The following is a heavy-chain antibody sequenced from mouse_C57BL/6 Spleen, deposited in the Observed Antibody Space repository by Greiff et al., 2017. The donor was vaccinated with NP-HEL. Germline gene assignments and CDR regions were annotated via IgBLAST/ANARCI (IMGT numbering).Heavy chain of an antibody. CDR3: ARSGGDYYYGTFDY. D-gene: IGHD1-1*01. Sequence: QVQLQQPGAELVKPGASVKLSCKASGYTFTSYWMHWVKQRPGQGLEWIGMIHPNSGSTNYNEKFKSKATLTVDKSSSTAYMQLSSLTSEDSAVYYCARSGGDYYYGTFDYWGQGATLTVSS. V-gene: IGHV1-64*01. CDR1: GYTFTSYW. J-gene: IGHJ2*01. CDR2: IHPNSGST.